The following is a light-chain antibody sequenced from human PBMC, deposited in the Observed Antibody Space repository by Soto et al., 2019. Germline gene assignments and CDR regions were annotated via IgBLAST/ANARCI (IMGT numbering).Light chain of an antibody. V-gene: IGKV1-5*03. Sequence: DIQMTQSPSTLSASVGDRVTITCRASQSISSWLAWYQQKPGKAPKLLIYKASSLESGVPSRFSGSGSGTEFTLTISSLQPDDFASYYCQQYNRYSLTFGGGTKVEIK. CDR2: KAS. CDR3: QQYNRYSLT. J-gene: IGKJ4*01. CDR1: QSISSW.